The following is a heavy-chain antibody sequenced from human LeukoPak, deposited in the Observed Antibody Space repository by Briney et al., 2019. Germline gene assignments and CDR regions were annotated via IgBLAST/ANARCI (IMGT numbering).Heavy chain of an antibody. CDR1: GGTFSSYA. Sequence: GASVKVSCKASGGTFSSYAISWVRQAPGQGLEWMGGIIPIFGTANYAQKFQGRVTITADESTSTAYMELSSLRSEDTAVYYCAGGPKGIAAPPYYYYYYMDVWGKGTTVTVSS. J-gene: IGHJ6*03. CDR2: IIPIFGTA. CDR3: AGGPKGIAAPPYYYYYYMDV. D-gene: IGHD6-13*01. V-gene: IGHV1-69*13.